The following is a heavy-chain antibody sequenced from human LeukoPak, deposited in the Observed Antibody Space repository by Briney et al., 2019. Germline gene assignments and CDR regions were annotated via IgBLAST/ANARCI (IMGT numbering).Heavy chain of an antibody. CDR3: ARDMGVGYSSSFDY. D-gene: IGHD6-13*01. CDR2: ISTSTSYI. V-gene: IGHV3-21*01. CDR1: GFTFSRYS. Sequence: GGSLRLSCAASGFTFSRYSMNWVRQAQGKGLEWVSSISTSTSYIYYADSVKGRFTISRDNAKNSLYLQMYSLRAEDTAVYYCARDMGVGYSSSFDYWGQGTLVTVSS. J-gene: IGHJ4*02.